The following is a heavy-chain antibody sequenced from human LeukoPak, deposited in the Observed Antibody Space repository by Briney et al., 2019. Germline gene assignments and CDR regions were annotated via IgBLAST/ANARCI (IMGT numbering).Heavy chain of an antibody. CDR2: IHRSGST. Sequence: SETLSLTCTVSGASISSYYWSWVRQPPGKGLEWIGEIHRSGSTNCNPSLKSRVTISVDKSKNQFSLMLTSVTAADTAVYYCARNGYYSADYWGQGTLVTVSS. V-gene: IGHV4-4*02. CDR3: ARNGYYSADY. CDR1: GASISSYY. J-gene: IGHJ4*02. D-gene: IGHD4-17*01.